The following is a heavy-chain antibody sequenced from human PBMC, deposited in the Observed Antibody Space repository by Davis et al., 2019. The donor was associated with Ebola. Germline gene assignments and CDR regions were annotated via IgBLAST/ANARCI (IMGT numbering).Heavy chain of an antibody. CDR2: IYYSGST. Sequence: PSETLSLTCTVSGGSISSYYWSWIRQPPGKGLEWIGYIYYSGSTNYNPSLKSRVTISVDTSKNQFSLKLSSVTAADTAVYYCARILYCGGDCDWFDPWGQGTLVTVSS. CDR3: ARILYCGGDCDWFDP. V-gene: IGHV4-59*12. CDR1: GGSISSYY. D-gene: IGHD2-21*02. J-gene: IGHJ5*02.